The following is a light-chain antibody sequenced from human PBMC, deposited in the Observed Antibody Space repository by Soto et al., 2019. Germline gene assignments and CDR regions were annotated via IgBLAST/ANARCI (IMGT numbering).Light chain of an antibody. V-gene: IGKV3-11*01. CDR3: QQRSYWPQYT. CDR2: DAS. J-gene: IGKJ5*01. Sequence: EIVLTQSPGTLSLSPGERATLSCRASQSVSSKYLAWYQQKPGQAPRLLIFDASHRASGVPPRFSGSGSGTDFTLTISSLEPEDFAIYYCQQRSYWPQYTFGQGTRLEIK. CDR1: QSVSSKY.